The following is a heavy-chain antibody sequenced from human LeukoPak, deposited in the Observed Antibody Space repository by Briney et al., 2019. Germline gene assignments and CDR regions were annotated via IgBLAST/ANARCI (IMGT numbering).Heavy chain of an antibody. J-gene: IGHJ3*02. CDR1: GFTFSSYG. V-gene: IGHV3-21*01. CDR2: ISSSSSYI. Sequence: GGSLRLSCAASGFTFSSYGMNWVRQAPGKGLEWVSSISSSSSYIYYADSVKGRFTISRDNAKNSLYLQMNSLRAEDTAVYYCARATGGGDDAFDIWGQGTMVTVSS. CDR3: ARATGGGDDAFDI. D-gene: IGHD3-16*01.